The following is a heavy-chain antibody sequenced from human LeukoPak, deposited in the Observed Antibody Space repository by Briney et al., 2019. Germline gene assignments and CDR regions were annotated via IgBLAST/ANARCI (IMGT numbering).Heavy chain of an antibody. Sequence: GASVKVSCKTSGYTFTTYGISWVRQAPGQGLEWMGWITAYNGNTNYAQKLQGRVTMTTDTSTRTAYMELRSLRSDDTAVYYCALGGIAVAGPRPDYWGQGTLVTVSS. V-gene: IGHV1-18*01. CDR3: ALGGIAVAGPRPDY. CDR1: GYTFTTYG. J-gene: IGHJ4*02. D-gene: IGHD6-19*01. CDR2: ITAYNGNT.